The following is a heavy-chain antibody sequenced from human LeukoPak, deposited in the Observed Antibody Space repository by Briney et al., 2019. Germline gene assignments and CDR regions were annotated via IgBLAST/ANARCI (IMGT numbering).Heavy chain of an antibody. CDR2: IRSSSSYI. V-gene: IGHV3-21*01. D-gene: IGHD3-22*01. Sequence: GGSLRLSCAASGFTFSSYSMNWVRQAPGKGLEWVSSIRSSSSYIYYADSVKGRFTISRDNAKNSLYLQMNSLRAEDTAVYYCAVSGSNYVFDYWGQGTLVTVSS. J-gene: IGHJ4*02. CDR1: GFTFSSYS. CDR3: AVSGSNYVFDY.